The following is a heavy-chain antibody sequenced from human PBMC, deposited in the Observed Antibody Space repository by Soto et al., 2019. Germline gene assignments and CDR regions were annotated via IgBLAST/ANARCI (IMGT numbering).Heavy chain of an antibody. CDR2: ISAYNGNT. V-gene: IGHV1-18*01. CDR3: ARDRSYGDYGGRVQH. D-gene: IGHD4-17*01. J-gene: IGHJ1*01. Sequence: QVQLVQSGAEVKKPGASVKVSCKASGYTFTSYGISWVRQAPGQGLEGMGWISAYNGNTNYAQKLKGRVTMTTDPSTSTAYLELRSLRSDDTAVYYCARDRSYGDYGGRVQHWGQGTLVTVSS. CDR1: GYTFTSYG.